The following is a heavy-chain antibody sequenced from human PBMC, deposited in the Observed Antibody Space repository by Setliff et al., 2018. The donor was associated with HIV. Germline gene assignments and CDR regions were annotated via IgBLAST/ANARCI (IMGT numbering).Heavy chain of an antibody. J-gene: IGHJ3*02. D-gene: IGHD2-8*02. CDR3: ARAPTGVTNAFDI. Sequence: SETLSLTCTVSGGSISSGIFYWIWIRQPAGKGLEWIGHVYTTGGTNYNPSLESRLTISVDTSRNQFSLRLSSVTAADTAVYYCARAPTGVTNAFDIWGQGTMVTVSS. CDR2: VYTTGGT. V-gene: IGHV4-61*09. CDR1: GGSISSGIFY.